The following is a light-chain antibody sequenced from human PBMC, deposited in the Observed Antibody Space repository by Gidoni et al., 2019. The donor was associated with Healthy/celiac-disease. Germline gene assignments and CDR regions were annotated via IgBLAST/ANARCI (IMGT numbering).Light chain of an antibody. J-gene: IGKJ2*01. V-gene: IGKV1-39*01. CDR3: QQSYSTPPNT. CDR1: QSISSY. Sequence: DIQMTQSPTSLSASVVDRVTITCRASQSISSYLNLYQQKPGKAPNLLIYAASSLQSGVPSRFSGSRSGTDFTLTISSLQPEDFATYYCQQSYSTPPNTFGQGTKLEIK. CDR2: AAS.